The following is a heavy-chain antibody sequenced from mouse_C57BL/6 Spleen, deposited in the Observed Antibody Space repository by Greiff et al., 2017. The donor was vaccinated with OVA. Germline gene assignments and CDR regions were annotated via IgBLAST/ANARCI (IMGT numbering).Heavy chain of an antibody. CDR2: ISSGGSYT. D-gene: IGHD2-2*01. V-gene: IGHV5-6*01. CDR1: GFTFSSYG. Sequence: DVQLVESGGDLVKPGGSLKLSCAASGFTFSSYGMSWVRQTPDKRLEWVATISSGGSYTYYPDSVKGRFTISRDNAKNTLYLQMSSLKSEDTAMYYCARQGLSYYFDYWGQGTTLTVSS. J-gene: IGHJ2*01. CDR3: ARQGLSYYFDY.